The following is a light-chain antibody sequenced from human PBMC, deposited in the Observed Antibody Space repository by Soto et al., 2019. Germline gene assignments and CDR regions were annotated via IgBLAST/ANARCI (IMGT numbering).Light chain of an antibody. CDR3: SSYASSNNLYV. J-gene: IGLJ1*01. V-gene: IGLV2-8*01. Sequence: QSALTQPPSASGSPGQSVTISCTGTSSDVGGYNYVSWYQQYPGKAPKLMIYEVNKRPSGVPDRFSGSKSGNTASLTVSGLQADDEADYYCSSYASSNNLYVFGTGTKLTVL. CDR2: EVN. CDR1: SSDVGGYNY.